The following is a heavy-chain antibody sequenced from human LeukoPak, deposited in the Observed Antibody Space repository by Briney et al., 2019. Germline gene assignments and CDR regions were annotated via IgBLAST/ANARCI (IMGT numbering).Heavy chain of an antibody. Sequence: ASVKVSCKVYGYILTELSMHWVRQAPGKGLEWMGGFDPEDGETIYAQKFQGRVTMTEDTSTDTAYMELSSLRSEDTAVYYCARIERAAAAVDYWGQGTLVTVPS. CDR1: GYILTELS. J-gene: IGHJ4*02. CDR2: FDPEDGET. CDR3: ARIERAAAAVDY. V-gene: IGHV1-24*01. D-gene: IGHD6-13*01.